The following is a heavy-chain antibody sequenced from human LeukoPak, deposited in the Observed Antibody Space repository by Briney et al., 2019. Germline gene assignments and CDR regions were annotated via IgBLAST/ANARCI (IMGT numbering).Heavy chain of an antibody. Sequence: GGSLRLSSAASGFTFSTNYMSWVRQAPGKGLEWVSVIYSGGSPYYADSVKGRFTISRDNSKNTLYLQMNSLRAEDTAVYYCARDLNYYDSSGYGHWGQGTLVTVSS. J-gene: IGHJ4*02. CDR1: GFTFSTNY. V-gene: IGHV3-53*01. D-gene: IGHD3-22*01. CDR3: ARDLNYYDSSGYGH. CDR2: IYSGGSP.